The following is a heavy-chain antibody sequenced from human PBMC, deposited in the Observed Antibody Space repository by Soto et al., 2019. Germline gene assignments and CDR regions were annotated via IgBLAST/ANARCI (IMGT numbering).Heavy chain of an antibody. D-gene: IGHD3-3*01. J-gene: IGHJ5*02. V-gene: IGHV4-38-2*02. CDR1: GYSISSGYY. Sequence: PSETLSLTCAVSGYSISSGYYWGWIRQPPGKGLEWIGSIYHSGTTYYNPSLKGRVTISVDTSKNQFSLKLNSVTAADTAVYYCARDSGDFWSGYYSSNWFDPWGQGTLVTVSS. CDR2: IYHSGTT. CDR3: ARDSGDFWSGYYSSNWFDP.